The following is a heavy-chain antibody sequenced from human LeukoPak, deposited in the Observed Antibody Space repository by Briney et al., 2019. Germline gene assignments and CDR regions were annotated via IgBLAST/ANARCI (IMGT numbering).Heavy chain of an antibody. J-gene: IGHJ4*02. D-gene: IGHD3-9*01. V-gene: IGHV4-39*01. CDR1: GGSISSSSYY. CDR2: IYYSGST. Sequence: SETLSLTCTVSGGSISSSSYYWGWIRQPPGKGLEWIGTIYYSGSTYYNPSLKSRVTISVDTSKNQFSLKLSSVTAADTAVYYCARQVSLRYFDLWGRGTLVTVSS. CDR3: ARQVSLRYFDL.